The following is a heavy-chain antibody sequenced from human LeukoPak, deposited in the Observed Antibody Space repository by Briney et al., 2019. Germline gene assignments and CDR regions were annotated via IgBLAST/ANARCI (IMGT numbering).Heavy chain of an antibody. V-gene: IGHV4-4*07. CDR3: ARSPSYPDAFDI. D-gene: IGHD5-18*01. Sequence: SSETLSLTCTVSGGSISSYYWSWIRQPAGKGLEWIGRIYTSGSTNYNPSLKSRVTMSVDTSKNQFSLKLSSVTAADTAVYSCARSPSYPDAFDIWGQGTMVTVSS. CDR2: IYTSGST. J-gene: IGHJ3*02. CDR1: GGSISSYY.